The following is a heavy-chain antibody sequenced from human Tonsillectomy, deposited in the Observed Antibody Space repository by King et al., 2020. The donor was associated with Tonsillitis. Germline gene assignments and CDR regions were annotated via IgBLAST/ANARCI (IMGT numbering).Heavy chain of an antibody. CDR1: GFTFSTYA. CDR3: AKENARGSPRPFDY. Sequence: VQLVESGGGLVQPGGSLRLPCSASGFTFSTYAMSWVRQAPGKGLEWVSAIVGDGGNTYFADSVKGRFTISGDNSKNTLYLQMNSLEVEVTAIYYCAKENARGSPRPFDYWGQGTLVTVSS. J-gene: IGHJ4*02. V-gene: IGHV3-23*04. D-gene: IGHD2-2*01. CDR2: IVGDGGNT.